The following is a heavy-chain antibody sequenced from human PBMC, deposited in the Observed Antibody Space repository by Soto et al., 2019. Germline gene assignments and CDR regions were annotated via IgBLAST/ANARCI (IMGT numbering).Heavy chain of an antibody. D-gene: IGHD6-13*01. CDR3: ARGSAKIAAAGTGAFDI. V-gene: IGHV1-46*01. Sequence: ASVKVSCKASGYTFTSYYMHWVRQAPGQVLEWMGIINPSGGSTSYAQKFQGRVTMTRDTSTSTVYMELSSLRSEDTAVYYCARGSAKIAAAGTGAFDIWGQGTMVTVSS. CDR1: GYTFTSYY. J-gene: IGHJ3*02. CDR2: INPSGGST.